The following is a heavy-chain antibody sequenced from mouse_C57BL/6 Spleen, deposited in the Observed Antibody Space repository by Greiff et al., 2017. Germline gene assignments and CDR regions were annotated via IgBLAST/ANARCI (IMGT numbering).Heavy chain of an antibody. CDR1: GYAFSSSW. CDR3: ANYGSRSYYFDY. D-gene: IGHD1-1*01. Sequence: VQLQQSGPELVKPGASVKISCKASGYAFSSSWMNWVKQRPGKGLEWIGRIYPGDGDTNYNGKFKGKATLTADKSSSTAYMQLSSLTSEDSAVYVCANYGSRSYYFDYWGQGTTLTVSS. CDR2: IYPGDGDT. J-gene: IGHJ2*01. V-gene: IGHV1-82*01.